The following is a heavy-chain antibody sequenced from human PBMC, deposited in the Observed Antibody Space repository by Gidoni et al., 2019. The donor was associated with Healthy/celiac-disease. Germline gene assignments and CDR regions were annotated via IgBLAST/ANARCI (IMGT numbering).Heavy chain of an antibody. V-gene: IGHV4-34*01. Sequence: QVQLQQWGAGLLKPSETLSLTCAVYGGSFSGYYWSWIRQPPGKGLEWIGEINHSGSTNYNPSLKSRVTISVDTSKNQFSLKLSSVTAADTAVYYCARGLWFGEPNWFDPWGQGTLVTVSS. CDR3: ARGLWFGEPNWFDP. J-gene: IGHJ5*02. CDR1: GGSFSGYY. D-gene: IGHD3-10*01. CDR2: INHSGST.